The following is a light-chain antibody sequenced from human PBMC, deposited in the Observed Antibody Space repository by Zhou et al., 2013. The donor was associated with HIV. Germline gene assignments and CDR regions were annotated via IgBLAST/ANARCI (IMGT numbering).Light chain of an antibody. J-gene: IGKJ1*01. V-gene: IGKV1-5*03. CDR3: QQFNTYVT. CDR1: QSIINW. Sequence: GDRVTITCRASQSIINWLAWYQQKPGKAPKLLIHKASSLESGVPSRFSGSGSGTEFTLTISSLQPDDSATYYCQQFNTYVTFGQGTKVEIK. CDR2: KAS.